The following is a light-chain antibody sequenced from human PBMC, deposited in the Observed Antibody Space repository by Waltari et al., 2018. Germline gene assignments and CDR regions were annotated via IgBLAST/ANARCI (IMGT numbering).Light chain of an antibody. CDR3: QQYETYPLT. V-gene: IGKV1-5*03. CDR2: EAS. CDR1: QNINSW. Sequence: DIQMTQSPSTLSASVGDRVTLTCRASQNINSWLAWYQQKPGEAPKFLIYEASTLETGVPSRFSGSGFGTEFTLTINSLQPDDLAIYYCQQYETYPLTFGGGTKVEIK. J-gene: IGKJ4*01.